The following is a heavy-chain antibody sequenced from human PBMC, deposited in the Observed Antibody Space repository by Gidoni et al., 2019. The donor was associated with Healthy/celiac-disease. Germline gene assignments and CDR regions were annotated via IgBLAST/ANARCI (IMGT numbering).Heavy chain of an antibody. D-gene: IGHD1-26*01. V-gene: IGHV1-46*03. J-gene: IGHJ4*02. CDR3: ARERVVDSGGRGEDY. Sequence: QVQLVQSGAEVQKPGASVKVSCKASGYTLTSNYMHWVRQAPGQGIEWMGIINPSGGSTSYAQKFQGRVTMTRETSTSTVYMELSSLRSEDTAVYYCARERVVDSGGRGEDYWGQGTLVTVSS. CDR1: GYTLTSNY. CDR2: INPSGGST.